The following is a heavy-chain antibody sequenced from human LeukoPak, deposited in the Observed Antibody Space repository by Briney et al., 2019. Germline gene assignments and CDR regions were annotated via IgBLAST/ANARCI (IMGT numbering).Heavy chain of an antibody. CDR2: INPDSGGT. CDR3: ARASRALYDVIAY. CDR1: GYIFRNYY. V-gene: IGHV1-2*06. Sequence: GASVKVSCKASGYIFRNYYMHWVRQAPGRGLEWMGRINPDSGGTRYAKKFQGRVSMTRDTSNRTAYMDLSMPTFEDTAIYYCARASRALYDVIAYWGQGTLLSVSS. J-gene: IGHJ4*02. D-gene: IGHD2-2*02.